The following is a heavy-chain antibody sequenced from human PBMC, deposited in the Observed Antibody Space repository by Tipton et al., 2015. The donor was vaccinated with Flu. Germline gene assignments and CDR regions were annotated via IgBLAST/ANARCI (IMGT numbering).Heavy chain of an antibody. CDR1: GFTLSSYW. V-gene: IGHV3-30*02. CDR3: ARENWGLDY. D-gene: IGHD7-27*01. J-gene: IGHJ4*02. CDR2: IRYDGSNK. Sequence: QVQLVQSGGGLVQPGGSLRLSCVASGFTLSSYWMSWVRQAPGKGLEWVAFIRYDGSNKYYADSVKGRFTISRDDSKNTLYLQMNSLRAEDTAVYYCARENWGLDYWGQGTLVTVSS.